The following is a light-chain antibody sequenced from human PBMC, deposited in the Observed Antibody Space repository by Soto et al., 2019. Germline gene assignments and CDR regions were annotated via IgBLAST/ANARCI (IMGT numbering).Light chain of an antibody. CDR1: QSVSSY. J-gene: IGKJ5*01. CDR2: DAS. CDR3: QQRSNWIP. V-gene: IGKV3-11*01. Sequence: VRTQSQAQLSLSPGERATLSFRSGQSVSSYLAWYQQKPGQAPRLLIYDASNRATGIPARFSGSGSGTDFTLTISSLEPEDFAVYYCQQRSNWIPFSQGTRLE.